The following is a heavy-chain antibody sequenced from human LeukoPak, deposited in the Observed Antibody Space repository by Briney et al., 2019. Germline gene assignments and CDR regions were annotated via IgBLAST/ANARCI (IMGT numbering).Heavy chain of an antibody. Sequence: SETLSLTCTVSGGSISSYYWSWIRQPAGKGLEWIGRIYTSGSTNYNPSLKSRVTMSVDTSKNQFSLKLSSVTAADTAVYYCARDPVAYCGGDCYSVNWFDPWGQGTLVTVSS. V-gene: IGHV4-4*07. J-gene: IGHJ5*02. CDR3: ARDPVAYCGGDCYSVNWFDP. CDR1: GGSISSYY. CDR2: IYTSGST. D-gene: IGHD2-21*02.